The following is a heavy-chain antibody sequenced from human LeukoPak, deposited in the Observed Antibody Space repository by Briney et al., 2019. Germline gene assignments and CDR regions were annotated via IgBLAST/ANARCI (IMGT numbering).Heavy chain of an antibody. CDR1: GGSISSGNYY. Sequence: SETLSLTCTVSGGSISSGNYYWAWIRHPPGQGLRGMGSVDYSGTTYYNPYLKSRVTISVDTSKNQFSLKLSSVTAADTAVYHCARGPRRAAAAPEYWGQGTLVTVSS. V-gene: IGHV4-39*01. J-gene: IGHJ4*02. CDR3: ARGPRRAAAAPEY. D-gene: IGHD6-13*01. CDR2: VDYSGTT.